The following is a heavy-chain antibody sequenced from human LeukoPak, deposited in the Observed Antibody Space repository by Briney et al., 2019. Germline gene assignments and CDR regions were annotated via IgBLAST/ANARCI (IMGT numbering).Heavy chain of an antibody. CDR3: ARRGYCSSTSCLRDWFDP. CDR2: IYYSGST. Sequence: SETLSLTCTVSGGSISSSSYYWGWIRQPPGKGLEWIGSIYYSGSTYYNPSLKSRVTISVDTSKNQFSLKLSSVTAADTAVYYCARRGYCSSTSCLRDWFDPWAREPWSPSPQ. J-gene: IGHJ5*02. V-gene: IGHV4-39*01. CDR1: GGSISSSSYY. D-gene: IGHD2-2*01.